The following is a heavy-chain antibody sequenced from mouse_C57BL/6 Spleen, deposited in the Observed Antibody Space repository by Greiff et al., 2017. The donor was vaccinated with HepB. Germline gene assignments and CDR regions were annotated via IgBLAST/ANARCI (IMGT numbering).Heavy chain of an antibody. CDR2: IYPRDGST. V-gene: IGHV1-85*01. CDR3: ARGDGNYPYQAMDY. J-gene: IGHJ4*01. Sequence: QVQLKQSGPELVKPGASVKLSCKASGYTFTSYDINWVKQRPGQGLEWIGWIYPRDGSTKYNEKFKGKATLTVDTSSSTAYMELHSLTSEDSAVYFSARGDGNYPYQAMDYWGQGTSVTVSS. D-gene: IGHD2-1*01. CDR1: GYTFTSYD.